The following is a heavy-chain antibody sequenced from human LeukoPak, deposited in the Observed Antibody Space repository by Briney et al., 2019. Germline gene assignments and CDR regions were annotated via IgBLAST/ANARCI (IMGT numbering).Heavy chain of an antibody. CDR3: AREIHPGRGVFFDY. CDR2: IIPIFGTA. J-gene: IGHJ4*02. V-gene: IGHV1-69*06. D-gene: IGHD3-10*01. Sequence: SVKVSCKASRGTFSSYAISWVRQAPGQGLEWMGGIIPIFGTANYAQKFQGRVTITADKSTSTAYMELSSLRSEDTAVYYCAREIHPGRGVFFDYWGQGTLVTVSS. CDR1: RGTFSSYA.